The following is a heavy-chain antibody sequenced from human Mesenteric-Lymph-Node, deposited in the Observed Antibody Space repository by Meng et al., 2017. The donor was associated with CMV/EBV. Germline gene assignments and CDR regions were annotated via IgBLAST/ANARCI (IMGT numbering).Heavy chain of an antibody. CDR3: ARVSPITAMVTADYFDY. CDR1: GFTFSSYE. D-gene: IGHD5-18*01. V-gene: IGHV3-48*03. Sequence: GASLKISCAASGFTFSSYEMNWVRQAPGKGLEWVSYISSSGSTIYYADSVKGRFTIPRDNAKNSLYLQMNSLRAEDTAVYYCARVSPITAMVTADYFDYWGQGTLVTVSS. CDR2: ISSSGSTI. J-gene: IGHJ4*02.